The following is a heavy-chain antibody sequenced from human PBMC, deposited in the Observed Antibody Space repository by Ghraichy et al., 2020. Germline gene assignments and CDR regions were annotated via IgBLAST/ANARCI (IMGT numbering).Heavy chain of an antibody. D-gene: IGHD3-3*01. Sequence: ASVKVSCKASGYTFSSYDINWVRQATGQGPEWMGWMNPNSGNTGYAQNFQGRVTFTRNTSINTAYMELSSLRSGDTAVYYCARGLLGSYDIPEDWYFDLWGRRTLVTVSS. CDR2: MNPNSGNT. CDR1: GYTFSSYD. J-gene: IGHJ2*01. V-gene: IGHV1-8*01. CDR3: ARGLLGSYDIPEDWYFDL.